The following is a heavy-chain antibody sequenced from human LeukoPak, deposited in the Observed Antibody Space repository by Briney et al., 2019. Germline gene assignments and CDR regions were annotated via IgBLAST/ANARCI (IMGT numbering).Heavy chain of an antibody. D-gene: IGHD5-12*01. CDR2: INWNGGST. J-gene: IGHJ5*02. CDR1: GFTFDDYR. Sequence: PGGALRLSCAASGFTFDDYRMSWVRQAPGKGLEWVSGINWNGGSTGYADSVKGRFTISRDNAKNSLYLQMNSLRAEDTALYHCARGSGYDPNWFDPWGQGTLVTVSS. CDR3: ARGSGYDPNWFDP. V-gene: IGHV3-20*01.